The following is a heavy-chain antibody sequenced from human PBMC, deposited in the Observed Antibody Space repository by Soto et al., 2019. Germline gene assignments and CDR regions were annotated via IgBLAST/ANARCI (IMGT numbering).Heavy chain of an antibody. J-gene: IGHJ6*02. CDR3: ACTYGSGYSPDLYYGMDV. Sequence: SGGSLRLSCAASGFTFSSYEMNWVRQAPGKGLEWVSRITSSGSSKYYAESVKGRFTISRDNAKNSLYLQMTSLRAEETAVYYCACTYGSGYSPDLYYGMDVWGQGTTVTVSS. V-gene: IGHV3-48*03. CDR2: ITSSGSSK. D-gene: IGHD3-3*01. CDR1: GFTFSSYE.